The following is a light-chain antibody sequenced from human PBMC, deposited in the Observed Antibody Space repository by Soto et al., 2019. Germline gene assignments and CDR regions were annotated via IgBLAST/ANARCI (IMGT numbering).Light chain of an antibody. CDR1: QSVSNS. CDR2: DAS. V-gene: IGKV3-11*01. CDR3: QQRADWPRT. J-gene: IGKJ2*01. Sequence: EVVLTQSPATLSLSPGERATLSCRASQSVSNSLAWYQQKPSQAPRLLIYDASNRATGIPARFSGSESGTDFTLTISSLEPDDFAVYYCQQRADWPRTFGQGTKLEIK.